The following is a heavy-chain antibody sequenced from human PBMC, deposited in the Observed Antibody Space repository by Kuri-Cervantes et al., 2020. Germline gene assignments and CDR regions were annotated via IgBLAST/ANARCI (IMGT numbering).Heavy chain of an antibody. V-gene: IGHV3-30-3*01. J-gene: IGHJ4*02. CDR1: GFTFSSYA. D-gene: IGHD3-16*01. CDR3: ARVLGGIDY. CDR2: ISYDGSNK. Sequence: GGSLRLSCAASGFTFSSYAMHWVRQAPGKVLEWVAVISYDGSNKYYADSVKGRFTISRDNSKNTLYLQMNSLRAEDTAVYYCARVLGGIDYWGQGTLVTVSS.